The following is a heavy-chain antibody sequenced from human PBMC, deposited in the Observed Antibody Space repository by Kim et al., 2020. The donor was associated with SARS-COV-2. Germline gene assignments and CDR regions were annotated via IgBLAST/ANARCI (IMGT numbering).Heavy chain of an antibody. CDR1: GGSISSGGYY. D-gene: IGHD6-13*01. CDR3: ARDTHIAAAGTSPHPPQDY. Sequence: SETLSLTCTVSGGSISSGGYYWSWIRQHPGKGLEWIGYIYYSGSTYYNPSLKSRVTISVDTSKNQFSLKLSSVTAADTAVYYCARDTHIAAAGTSPHPPQDYRGQATLVTVSS. CDR2: IYYSGST. V-gene: IGHV4-31*03. J-gene: IGHJ4*02.